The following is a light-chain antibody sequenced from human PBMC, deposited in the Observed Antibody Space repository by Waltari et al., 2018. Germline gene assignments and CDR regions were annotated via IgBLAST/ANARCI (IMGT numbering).Light chain of an antibody. V-gene: IGKV1-39*01. CDR1: QTMSNY. J-gene: IGKJ2*01. CDR2: AAN. Sequence: DIQMTLSPSSLSASVGGRVTITCRASQTMSNYLNWYQHKPGKAPKLLIYAANRLQSGVPSRFSGIGSGTNFTLTISSLQPEDFATYYCQQSFSIPYIFGQGTNLEIK. CDR3: QQSFSIPYI.